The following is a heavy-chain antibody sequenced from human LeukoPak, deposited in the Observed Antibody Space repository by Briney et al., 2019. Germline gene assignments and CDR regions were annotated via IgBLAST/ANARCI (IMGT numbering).Heavy chain of an antibody. Sequence: ASVKVSCKASGYTFGSYGIIWVRQAPGQGLEWMGWISAYNGNTNYAKNVQGRVTMTTDTASGPAYMELRSLRADDTAVYCCARIGVNDYDYVWGSYRWGYYYYYMDVWGKGTTVTVSS. CDR1: GYTFGSYG. J-gene: IGHJ6*03. CDR2: ISAYNGNT. D-gene: IGHD3-16*02. V-gene: IGHV1-18*01. CDR3: ARIGVNDYDYVWGSYRWGYYYYYMDV.